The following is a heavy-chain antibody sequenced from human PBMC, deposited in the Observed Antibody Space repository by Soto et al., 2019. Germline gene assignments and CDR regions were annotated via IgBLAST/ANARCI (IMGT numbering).Heavy chain of an antibody. Sequence: EVQLVESGGGLVQPGGSLRLYCAPSGFTFSSYWMHWVRQAPGKGLVWVSRINSDGSSTTYADSVKGRFTISRDNTKNALYLQMTILTAEHTAVYYCVRGSDLYYVDYWGQGTLVIVSS. D-gene: IGHD3-10*01. CDR2: INSDGSST. CDR3: VRGSDLYYVDY. CDR1: GFTFSSYW. V-gene: IGHV3-74*01. J-gene: IGHJ4*02.